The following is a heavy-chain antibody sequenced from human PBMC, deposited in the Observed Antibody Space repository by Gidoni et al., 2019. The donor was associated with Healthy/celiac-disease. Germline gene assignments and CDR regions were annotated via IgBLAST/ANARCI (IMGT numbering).Heavy chain of an antibody. J-gene: IGHJ2*01. Sequence: EVQLVESGGGLVQPGGSLKLSCAASGFTFSASAMHWVRQASGKGLEWVGRIRSKANSYATAYAASVKGRFTISRDDSKNTAYLQMNSLKTEDTAVYYCTRHSAYPEWYFDLWGRGTLVTVSS. CDR1: GFTFSASA. V-gene: IGHV3-73*01. CDR3: TRHSAYPEWYFDL. CDR2: IRSKANSYAT.